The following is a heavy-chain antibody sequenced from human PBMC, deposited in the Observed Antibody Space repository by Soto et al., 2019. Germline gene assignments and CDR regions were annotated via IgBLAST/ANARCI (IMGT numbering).Heavy chain of an antibody. V-gene: IGHV3-66*01. CDR2: IYSGGST. Sequence: EVQLVESGGCLVQPGGSLRLSCAASGFTVSSNYMSWVRQAPGKWLEWVSVIYSGGSTYYADSVKGRFTISRDNSKNTLYLQMTSLRDEDKAVYYCAREFNHGWYFDIWGRGTLVTDSS. CDR3: AREFNHGWYFDI. CDR1: GFTVSSNY. J-gene: IGHJ2*01.